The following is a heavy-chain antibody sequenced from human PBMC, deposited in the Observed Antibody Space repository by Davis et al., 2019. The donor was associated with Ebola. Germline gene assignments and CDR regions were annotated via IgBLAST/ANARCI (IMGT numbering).Heavy chain of an antibody. CDR1: GFTFSSYW. V-gene: IGHV3-7*01. D-gene: IGHD2-15*01. CDR3: ADVGSGIS. CDR2: IKQDGSEK. J-gene: IGHJ4*02. Sequence: GESLKISCAASGFTFSSYWMSWVRQAPGKGLEWVANIKQDGSEKYYVDSVKGRFTISRDNAKNTVYLQMDSLRVEDTAVYYCADVGSGISWGQGTLVTVAS.